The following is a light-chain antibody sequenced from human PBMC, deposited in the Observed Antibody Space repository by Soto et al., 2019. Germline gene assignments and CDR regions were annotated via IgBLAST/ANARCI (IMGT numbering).Light chain of an antibody. V-gene: IGKV1-39*01. J-gene: IGKJ3*01. CDR3: QQVNDFPLT. CDR2: AAS. Sequence: EIQMTQSPSSLSAPIGDRVTITCRASRSLSSYLNWYQQKPGKAPKLLIYAASSLQSGVPSRFSGSGSGTDFTLTINNLQPEDFATYYCQQVNDFPLTFGPGTKVDI. CDR1: RSLSSY.